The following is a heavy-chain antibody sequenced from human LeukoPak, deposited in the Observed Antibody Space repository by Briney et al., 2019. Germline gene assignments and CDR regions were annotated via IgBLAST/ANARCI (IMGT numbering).Heavy chain of an antibody. CDR2: IYYSGST. J-gene: IGHJ5*02. CDR3: ARHKEYCSGGSCYPGGWFDP. Sequence: SETLSLTCTVSGGSISSYYWSWIRQPPGKGLERIGYIYYSGSTNYNPSLKSRVTISVDTSKNQFSLKLSSVTAADTAVYYCARHKEYCSGGSCYPGGWFDPWGQGTLVTVSS. D-gene: IGHD2-15*01. CDR1: GGSISSYY. V-gene: IGHV4-59*01.